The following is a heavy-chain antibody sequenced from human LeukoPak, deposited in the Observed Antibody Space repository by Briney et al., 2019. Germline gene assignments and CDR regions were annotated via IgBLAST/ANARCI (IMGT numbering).Heavy chain of an antibody. CDR1: GGTFSSYA. CDR2: IIPIFGAA. CDR3: ARRITMVRGVISAFDI. V-gene: IGHV1-69*01. D-gene: IGHD3-10*01. J-gene: IGHJ3*02. Sequence: ASVKVSCKASGGTFSSYAISWVRQAPGQGLEWMGGIIPIFGAANYAQKFRGRVTITADESTSTAYMELSSLRSEDTAVYYCARRITMVRGVISAFDIWGQGTMVTVSS.